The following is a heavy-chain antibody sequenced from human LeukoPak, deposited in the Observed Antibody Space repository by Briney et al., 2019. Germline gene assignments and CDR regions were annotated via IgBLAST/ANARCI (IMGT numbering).Heavy chain of an antibody. D-gene: IGHD2-21*02. V-gene: IGHV3-23*01. CDR3: ARGHIVVVTAIPGFDI. Sequence: PGGTLRFSCAASGFTFSSYSMSWVRQAPGKGLEWVAAISGSGGSTFYADSVKGRFTISRDNAKNSLYLQMNSLRAEDTAVYYCARGHIVVVTAIPGFDIWGQGTMVTVSS. CDR2: ISGSGGST. J-gene: IGHJ3*02. CDR1: GFTFSSYS.